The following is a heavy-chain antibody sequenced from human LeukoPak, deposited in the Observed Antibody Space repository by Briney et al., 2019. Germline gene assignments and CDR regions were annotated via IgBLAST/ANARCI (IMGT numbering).Heavy chain of an antibody. Sequence: GSLRLSCAASGFTFSSYWMHWVRQAPGKGLVWGSRINNDGGSTNYADSVKGRFTISRDNAKNTLYLQMNSLRAEDTAVYYCARPTKEGSSWYWWFDPWGQGTLVTVSS. CDR2: INNDGGST. J-gene: IGHJ5*02. CDR1: GFTFSSYW. CDR3: ARPTKEGSSWYWWFDP. V-gene: IGHV3-74*01. D-gene: IGHD6-13*01.